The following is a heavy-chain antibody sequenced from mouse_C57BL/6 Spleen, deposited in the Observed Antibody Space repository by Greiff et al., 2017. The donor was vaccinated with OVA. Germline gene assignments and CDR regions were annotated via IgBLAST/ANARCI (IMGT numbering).Heavy chain of an antibody. CDR2: IYPRSGNT. CDR1: GYTFTSYG. D-gene: IGHD1-1*01. CDR3: ARSLITTVVAPYYYAMDY. V-gene: IGHV1-81*01. Sequence: QVQLQQSGAELARPGASVKLSCKASGYTFTSYGISWVKQRTGQGLEWIGEIYPRSGNTYYNEKFKGKATLTTDKSSSTAYMALRSLTSEDSAVYFCARSLITTVVAPYYYAMDYWGQGTSVTVSS. J-gene: IGHJ4*01.